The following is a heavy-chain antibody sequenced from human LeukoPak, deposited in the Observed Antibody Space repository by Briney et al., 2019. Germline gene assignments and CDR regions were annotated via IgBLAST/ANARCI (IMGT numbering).Heavy chain of an antibody. D-gene: IGHD1-26*01. CDR2: ISGSGGTT. V-gene: IGHV3-23*01. Sequence: AGRSLRLSCAASGFTFSTYAMTWVRQAPGKGLEWVSGISGSGGTTDYADSVKGRFTISRDNSKNTLYLQMNSLRAEDTAVYYCAKARSFSYQYYFDYWGQGTLVTVSS. CDR1: GFTFSTYA. J-gene: IGHJ4*02. CDR3: AKARSFSYQYYFDY.